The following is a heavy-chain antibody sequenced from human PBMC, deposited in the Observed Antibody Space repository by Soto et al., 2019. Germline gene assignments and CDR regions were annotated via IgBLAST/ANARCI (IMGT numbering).Heavy chain of an antibody. CDR3: ARDGDRHDFDY. CDR2: ITPSSGAT. J-gene: IGHJ4*02. D-gene: IGHD2-21*02. Sequence: QVQLLQSGAEVKNPGAPVKVSCRASGYIFTSYYMHWMRQAPGQGLEWMGRITPSSGATIYAQKLLGRVTMTRDTSTSTVYMELSFLRSDDTAVYYCARDGDRHDFDYWGQGTLVTVSS. CDR1: GYIFTSYY. V-gene: IGHV1-46*04.